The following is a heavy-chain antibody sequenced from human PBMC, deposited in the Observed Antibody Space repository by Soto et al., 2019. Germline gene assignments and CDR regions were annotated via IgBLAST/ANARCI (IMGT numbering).Heavy chain of an antibody. CDR3: ARDLWGYCGTDCYPLDV. CDR2: MYNTGST. D-gene: IGHD2-21*02. V-gene: IGHV4-59*01. CDR1: GGSISSYY. Sequence: QVRLQESGPGLVKPSETLSLTCTVSGGSISSYYWSWIRQPPGKGLEWIGYMYNTGSTIYNPSLKSRVNRSVDTSKNQFSLKLNSVTAADTAVYYCARDLWGYCGTDCYPLDVWGQGTTVTVSS. J-gene: IGHJ6*02.